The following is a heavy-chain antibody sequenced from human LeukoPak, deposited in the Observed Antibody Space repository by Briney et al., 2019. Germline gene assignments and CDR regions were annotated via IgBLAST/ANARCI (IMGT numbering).Heavy chain of an antibody. J-gene: IGHJ4*02. Sequence: GGSLRLSCAASGFTVSSNYMSWVRQAPGKGLEWVSVISGSGGSTYYADSVKGRFTISRDNSKNTLYLQMNSLRAEDTAVYYCAKDPVGATTLWFDYWGQGTLVTVSS. D-gene: IGHD1-26*01. V-gene: IGHV3-23*01. CDR3: AKDPVGATTLWFDY. CDR2: ISGSGGST. CDR1: GFTVSSNY.